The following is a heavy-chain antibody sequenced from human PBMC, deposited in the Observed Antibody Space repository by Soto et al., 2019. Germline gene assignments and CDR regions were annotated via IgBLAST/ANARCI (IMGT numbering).Heavy chain of an antibody. J-gene: IGHJ4*02. Sequence: ASVKVSCKASGYTFTGYYMHWVRQAPGQGLEWMGWINPNSGGTNYAQKFQGWVTMTRDTSISTAYMELSRLRSDDTAVYYCAREVGDYYDSSGYDNWGQGTLVTVSS. CDR1: GYTFTGYY. CDR2: INPNSGGT. D-gene: IGHD3-22*01. V-gene: IGHV1-2*04. CDR3: AREVGDYYDSSGYDN.